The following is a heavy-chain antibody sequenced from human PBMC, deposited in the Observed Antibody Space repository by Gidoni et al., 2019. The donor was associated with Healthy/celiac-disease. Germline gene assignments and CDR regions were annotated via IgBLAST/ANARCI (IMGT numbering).Heavy chain of an antibody. J-gene: IGHJ4*02. CDR1: GGSISSYY. CDR2: IYYSGRT. D-gene: IGHD5-12*01. Sequence: QVQLQESGQGLVKHSETLSLTCKVDGGSISSYYWSWIRQPPGKGLEWIGDIYYSGRTNYHPSLKSRVTISVDTSKNQFSLKLSSVTAADTAVYYCAGSMVATGSNDYWGQGTLVTVSS. V-gene: IGHV4-59*01. CDR3: AGSMVATGSNDY.